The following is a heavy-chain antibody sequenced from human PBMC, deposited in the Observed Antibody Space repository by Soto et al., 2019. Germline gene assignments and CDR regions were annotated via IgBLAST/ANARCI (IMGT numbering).Heavy chain of an antibody. CDR2: TYYKSKWYN. Sequence: LSQTLSLTCAISGDSVSSNSATWNWIRQSPSRGLEWLGRTYYKSKWYNDYAVSVKSRITINPDSSRNQFSLQLKSVTPEDTAVYYCARDAVTRVRGIIMDYYGMDGWGQGTTVTVSS. J-gene: IGHJ6*02. CDR1: GDSVSSNSAT. CDR3: ARDAVTRVRGIIMDYYGMDG. V-gene: IGHV6-1*01. D-gene: IGHD3-10*01.